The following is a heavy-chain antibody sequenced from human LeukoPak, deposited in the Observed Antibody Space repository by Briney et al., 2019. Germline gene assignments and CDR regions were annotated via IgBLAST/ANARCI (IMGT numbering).Heavy chain of an antibody. J-gene: IGHJ5*01. CDR1: GYTFTGFF. CDR3: ARMDLDGGDSIGFVS. CDR2: INPNIGDA. V-gene: IGHV1-2*02. Sequence: ASVKVSCKASGYTFTGFFMHWVRQAPGQGLEWMGWINPNIGDAYYAQKFQGRVTMTRDRSINTAYMELSRLTSDDTAVYYCARMDLDGGDSIGFVSWGQGTLVTVSS. D-gene: IGHD2-21*02.